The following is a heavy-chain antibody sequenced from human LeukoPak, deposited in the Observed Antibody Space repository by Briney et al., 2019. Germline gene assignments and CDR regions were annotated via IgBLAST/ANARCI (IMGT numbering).Heavy chain of an antibody. V-gene: IGHV1-69-2*01. J-gene: IGHJ4*02. CDR2: VDPKDGET. CDR1: GYTFDDNY. Sequence: ASVKVSCKASGYTFDDNYMHWVQQALGKGPEWMGFVDPKDGETVYAEKFQDRVTLSADTSIDTAYMELSSLTSEDTAMYYCTTTNVGNSPRDYWGQGTLVTVSS. CDR3: TTTNVGNSPRDY. D-gene: IGHD3-3*01.